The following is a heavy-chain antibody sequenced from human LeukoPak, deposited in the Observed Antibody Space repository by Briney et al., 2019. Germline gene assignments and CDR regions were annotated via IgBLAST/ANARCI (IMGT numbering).Heavy chain of an antibody. J-gene: IGHJ1*01. CDR3: AKEAGITIFGVIMGDFQY. CDR1: GFTFRKYA. CDR2: ISASGGTT. Sequence: GGSLRLSCVASGFTFRKYAMAWVRQAPGKGLEWISSISASGGTTYYADSVKGRFTISRDSSKDTLYLQMDSLRTEDTAVYYCAKEAGITIFGVIMGDFQYWGQGSLVTVSS. D-gene: IGHD3-3*01. V-gene: IGHV3-23*01.